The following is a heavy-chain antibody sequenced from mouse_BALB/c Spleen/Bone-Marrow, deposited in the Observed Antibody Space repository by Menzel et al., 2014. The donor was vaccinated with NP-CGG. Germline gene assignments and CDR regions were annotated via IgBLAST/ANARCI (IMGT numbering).Heavy chain of an antibody. V-gene: IGHV1-54*01. CDR3: ARRELGEFDY. J-gene: IGHJ2*01. CDR2: INPGSGGT. D-gene: IGHD4-1*01. CDR1: GYAFTNYL. Sequence: VQLQESGAELVRPGTSVKVSCKASGYAFTNYLIEWVKQRPGQGLEWIGVINPGSGGTNYNEKFKGKATLTADKSSSTAYMRLSSLTSDDSAVYFCARRELGEFDYWGQGTTLTVSS.